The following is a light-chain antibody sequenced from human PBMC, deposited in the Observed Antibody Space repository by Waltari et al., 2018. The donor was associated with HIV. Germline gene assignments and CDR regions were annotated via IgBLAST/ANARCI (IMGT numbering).Light chain of an antibody. CDR1: QDITKY. J-gene: IGKJ2*03. CDR2: DAS. CDR3: QQYDNLPYS. Sequence: DTQMTQSPPSLSASIGDRVTITCQASQDITKYLNLYIQQPGKAPKLLIYDASRLEPGVPSRFSGSGSGAEFSFTISSLQPEDIGTYYCQQYDNLPYSFGQGTKVDIK. V-gene: IGKV1-33*01.